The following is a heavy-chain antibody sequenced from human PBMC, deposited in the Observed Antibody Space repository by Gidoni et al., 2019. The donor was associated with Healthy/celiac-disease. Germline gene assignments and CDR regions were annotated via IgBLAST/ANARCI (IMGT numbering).Heavy chain of an antibody. CDR1: GYTFTGYY. CDR2: INPNSGGT. J-gene: IGHJ4*02. D-gene: IGHD1-1*01. V-gene: IGHV1-2*02. Sequence: QVQLVRYGAEVKKHGASVKVYCKDSGYTFTGYYMHWVRQAPGQGLEWMGWINPNSGGTNYAQKFQGRVTITSDTSIITAYMELSRLRSDDTAVYYCARRSDNWNDSDYWGQGTLVTVSS. CDR3: ARRSDNWNDSDY.